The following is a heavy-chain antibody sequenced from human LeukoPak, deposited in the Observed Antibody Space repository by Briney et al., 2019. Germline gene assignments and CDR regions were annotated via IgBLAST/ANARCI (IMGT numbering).Heavy chain of an antibody. D-gene: IGHD6-13*01. Sequence: PGGSLRLSCAASGFMFSSYAMSWVRQAPGKGLDWVSAIGGSGDSTYYADSVKGRFTISRDKSKNTLYLQMNSLRAEDTAVYYCAKGAAQQQLVYDDWGQGTLVTVSS. CDR2: IGGSGDST. V-gene: IGHV3-23*01. CDR3: AKGAAQQQLVYDD. J-gene: IGHJ4*02. CDR1: GFMFSSYA.